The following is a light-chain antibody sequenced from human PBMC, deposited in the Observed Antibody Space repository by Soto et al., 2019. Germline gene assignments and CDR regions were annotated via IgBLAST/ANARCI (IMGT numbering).Light chain of an antibody. V-gene: IGLV2-14*03. CDR1: KKYVGGYNS. J-gene: IGLJ1*01. CDR3: SSYTSSSTNV. Sequence: ALAPTSPVSWSPWQSIPLSCTRNKKYVGGYNSVSWYQHHPGKAPKLILYDVGDRPSGVSYRFSGSKSGNTASLTISGLQAVDEADYYCSSYTSSSTNVFGTGTKVTVL. CDR2: DVG.